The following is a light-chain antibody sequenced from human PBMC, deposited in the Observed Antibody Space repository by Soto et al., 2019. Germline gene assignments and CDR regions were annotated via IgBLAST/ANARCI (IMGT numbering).Light chain of an antibody. Sequence: DIQMTQSPSSLSASVGDRVTITCRASQSISTYLNWYQQKPGKAPKLLIYAASSLQSGVPSRFSGGVSVTDFTLTISSLLPEDFATYCCQHTYSTPGTFGQRTKVEIK. J-gene: IGKJ1*01. V-gene: IGKV1-39*01. CDR1: QSISTY. CDR3: QHTYSTPGT. CDR2: AAS.